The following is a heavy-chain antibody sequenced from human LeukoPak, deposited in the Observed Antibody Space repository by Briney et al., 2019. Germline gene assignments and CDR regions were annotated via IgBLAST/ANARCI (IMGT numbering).Heavy chain of an antibody. J-gene: IGHJ5*02. V-gene: IGHV4-61*02. CDR1: GGSISSGSYY. D-gene: IGHD6-13*01. CDR3: ARDFGSSWYGWFDH. Sequence: PSETLSLTCTVSGGSISSGSYYWSWIRQPAGKGLEWIGRIYTSGSTNYNPSLKSRVTISVDTSKNQFSLKLSSVTAADTAVCYCARDFGSSWYGWFDHWGQGTLVTVSS. CDR2: IYTSGST.